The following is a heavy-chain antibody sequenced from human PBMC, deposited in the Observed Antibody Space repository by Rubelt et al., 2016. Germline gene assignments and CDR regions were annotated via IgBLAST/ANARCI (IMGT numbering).Heavy chain of an antibody. V-gene: IGHV3-73*02. D-gene: IGHD6-13*01. J-gene: IGHJ4*02. CDR1: GFTFSGSA. Sequence: EVQLVESGGGLVQPGGSLKLSCVASGFTFSGSAMHWVRQASGKGLEWVGRIRSKSNNYATAYAASVEGRFSISRDDSNKMANLHMSSLKTEDTAVYFCTRHGGGMAAGGADYWGRGTLVTVSS. CDR2: IRSKSNNYAT. CDR3: TRHGGGMAAGGADY.